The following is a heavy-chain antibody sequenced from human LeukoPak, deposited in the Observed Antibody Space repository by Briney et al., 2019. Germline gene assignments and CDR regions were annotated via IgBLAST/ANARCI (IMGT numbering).Heavy chain of an antibody. CDR3: ARVQDGYNYY. D-gene: IGHD5-24*01. Sequence: SETLSLTCTVSGGSISSYYWSWIRQPPGKGLEWIGYIYYSGSTNYNPSLKSRVTISVDTSKNQFSLELSSVTAADTAVYYCARVQDGYNYYWGQGTLVTVSS. V-gene: IGHV4-59*01. CDR2: IYYSGST. J-gene: IGHJ4*02. CDR1: GGSISSYY.